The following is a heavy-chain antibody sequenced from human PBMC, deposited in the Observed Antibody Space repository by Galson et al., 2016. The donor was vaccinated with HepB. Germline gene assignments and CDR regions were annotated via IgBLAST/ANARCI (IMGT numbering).Heavy chain of an antibody. CDR3: ARGHYFDY. D-gene: IGHD3-10*01. CDR2: IKADGSEK. Sequence: SLRLSCAASGFTFSNFWMNWVRQAPGKGLEWLANIKADGSEKYYVDSVKGRFTISRDNAKNSLYLEMNSLRAEEKAVYYCARGHYFDYSGQGTLVTVSS. J-gene: IGHJ4*02. V-gene: IGHV3-7*03. CDR1: GFTFSNFW.